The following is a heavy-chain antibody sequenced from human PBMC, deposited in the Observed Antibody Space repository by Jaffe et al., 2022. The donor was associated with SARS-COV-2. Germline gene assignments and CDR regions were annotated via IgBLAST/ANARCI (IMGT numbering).Heavy chain of an antibody. J-gene: IGHJ4*02. CDR1: GYTFTSYY. CDR2: INPSSGDT. Sequence: QVQLVQSGAEVKKPGAPVKVSCKASGYTFTSYYMHWVRQAPGQGLEWMGIINPSSGDTIYAHKFQGRVTMTRDTSTSTVYMELNSLMSEDTAVYYCARAAAGNSGSYYYADYWGQGTLVTVFS. V-gene: IGHV1-46*01. CDR3: ARAAAGNSGSYYYADY. D-gene: IGHD1-26*01.